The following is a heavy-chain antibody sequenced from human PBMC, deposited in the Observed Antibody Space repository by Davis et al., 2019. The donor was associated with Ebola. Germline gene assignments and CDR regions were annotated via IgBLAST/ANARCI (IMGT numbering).Heavy chain of an antibody. CDR3: ARSIAARNNWFDP. D-gene: IGHD6-6*01. Sequence: GESLKISCKGSSFFFTSYWIGWVRQMPGKGLEWMGIIYPGDSDTRYSPSFQGQVTISADKSISTAYLQWSSLKASDTAMYYCARSIAARNNWFDPWGQGTLVTVSS. J-gene: IGHJ5*02. V-gene: IGHV5-51*01. CDR1: SFFFTSYW. CDR2: IYPGDSDT.